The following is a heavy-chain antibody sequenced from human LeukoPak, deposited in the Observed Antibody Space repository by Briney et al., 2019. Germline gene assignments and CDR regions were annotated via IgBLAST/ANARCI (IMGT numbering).Heavy chain of an antibody. J-gene: IGHJ4*02. CDR2: INPSGGST. Sequence: ASVKVSCKASGYTFTSYYMHWVRQAPGQGLEWMGIINPSGGSTSYAQKFQGRVTMTEDTSTDTAYMELSSLRSEDTAVYYCATDTPKYYYGSGSYHSYWGQGTLVTVSS. D-gene: IGHD3-10*01. CDR3: ATDTPKYYYGSGSYHSY. V-gene: IGHV1-46*01. CDR1: GYTFTSYY.